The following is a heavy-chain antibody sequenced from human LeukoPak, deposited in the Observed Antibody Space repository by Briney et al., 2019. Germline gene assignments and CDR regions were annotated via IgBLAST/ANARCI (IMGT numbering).Heavy chain of an antibody. CDR2: IYHSGST. D-gene: IGHD4-17*01. V-gene: IGHV4-38-2*02. CDR3: ARDRGVTSYFYYGLDV. Sequence: PGGSLRLSCAASGFTFSNAWMSWVRQAPGKGLEWIGSIYHSGSTYYNPSLKSRVTISVDTSKNQFSLKLSSVTAADTAVYYCARDRGVTSYFYYGLDVWGQGTTVTVSS. CDR1: GFTFSNAW. J-gene: IGHJ6*02.